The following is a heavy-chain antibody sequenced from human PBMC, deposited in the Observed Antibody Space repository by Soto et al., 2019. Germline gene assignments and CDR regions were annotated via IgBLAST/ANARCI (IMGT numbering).Heavy chain of an antibody. J-gene: IGHJ4*02. V-gene: IGHV4-59*01. Sequence: PSETLSLTCAVSGGSISSYYWSWIRQPPGKGLEWIGYISCSGSTNYNPSLKSRVTISVDTSKNQFSLKVSSVTAADTAVYYCARQMTTLTTFDYWGQGTLVTVSS. D-gene: IGHD4-17*01. CDR2: ISCSGST. CDR1: GGSISSYY. CDR3: ARQMTTLTTFDY.